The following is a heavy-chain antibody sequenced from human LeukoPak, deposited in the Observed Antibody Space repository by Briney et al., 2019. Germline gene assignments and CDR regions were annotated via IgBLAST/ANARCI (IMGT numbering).Heavy chain of an antibody. CDR2: VDPEDGET. CDR3: ANSVVRGAIHPN. Sequence: GASVKVSCKVSGYTFTDYYMHWVQQSPGKGLEWMGLVDPEDGETIYAEKFQGRVTITADTSTDTAYMELSSLRSEDTAVYYCANSVVRGAIHPNWGQGTLVTVSS. J-gene: IGHJ4*02. V-gene: IGHV1-69-2*01. CDR1: GYTFTDYY. D-gene: IGHD3-10*01.